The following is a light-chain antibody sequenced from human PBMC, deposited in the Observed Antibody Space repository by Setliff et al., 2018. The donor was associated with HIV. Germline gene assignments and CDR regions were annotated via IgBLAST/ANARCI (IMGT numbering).Light chain of an antibody. CDR1: SSDIGGYNY. Sequence: QSALTQPASVSGSPGQSITISCTGTSSDIGGYNYVPWYRQHPGKAPKLMIYDVSNRPSGVSIRFSASKSGSTASLTISGLQPEDEADYYCSSYTGSGTYVFGTGTKVTVL. CDR3: SSYTGSGTYV. J-gene: IGLJ1*01. CDR2: DVS. V-gene: IGLV2-14*03.